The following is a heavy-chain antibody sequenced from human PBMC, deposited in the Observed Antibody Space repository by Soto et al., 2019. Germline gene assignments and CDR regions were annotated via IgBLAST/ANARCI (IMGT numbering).Heavy chain of an antibody. V-gene: IGHV4-31*03. CDR2: IYYSGST. Sequence: QVQLQESGPGLVKPSQTLSLTCTVSGGSIASGGYYWTWIRQHPGKGLEWIGYIYYSGSTHYNPSLKSRVTISVDTSKNQFSLKLTSVTAADTAVYYCARGPTTTGPDAFDIWGQGTMVTVSS. D-gene: IGHD4-17*01. CDR3: ARGPTTTGPDAFDI. CDR1: GGSIASGGYY. J-gene: IGHJ3*02.